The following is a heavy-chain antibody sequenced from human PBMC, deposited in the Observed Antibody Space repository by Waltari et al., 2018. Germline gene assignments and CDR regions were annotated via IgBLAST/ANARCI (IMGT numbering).Heavy chain of an antibody. J-gene: IGHJ4*02. Sequence: DVQLVDSGGGLVKPGGSLRLSCAASAFTFSIYPMNWARQAPGKGLEWVSSISTNSNYIYYADSVKGRFTTSRDNAKNSLYLQMNSLRADDTAVYYCARMAQIWGQGTLVTVSS. CDR3: ARMAQI. CDR1: AFTFSIYP. V-gene: IGHV3-21*01. CDR2: ISTNSNYI.